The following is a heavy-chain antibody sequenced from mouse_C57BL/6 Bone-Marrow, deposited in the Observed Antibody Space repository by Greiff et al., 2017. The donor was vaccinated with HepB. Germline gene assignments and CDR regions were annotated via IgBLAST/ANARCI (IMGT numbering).Heavy chain of an antibody. J-gene: IGHJ4*01. CDR3: ARRWLLPYAMDY. V-gene: IGHV5-17*01. CDR1: GFTFSDYG. Sequence: EVKLLQSGGGLVKPGGSLKLSCAASGFTFSDYGMHWVRQAPEKGLEWIGYISSGSSTIYYADTVKGRFTISRDNAKNTLFLQMTSLSSEDTAMYYCARRWLLPYAMDYWGQGTTVTVSS. D-gene: IGHD2-3*01. CDR2: ISSGSSTI.